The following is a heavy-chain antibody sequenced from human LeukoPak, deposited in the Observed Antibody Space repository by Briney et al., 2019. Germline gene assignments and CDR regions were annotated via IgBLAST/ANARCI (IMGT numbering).Heavy chain of an antibody. CDR3: ASLGGSGSFDY. Sequence: ASVKVSCKVSGYTLTELSMHWVRQAPGKGLEWMGGFDPEDGETIYAQKFQGRVTITRDTSASTAYMELSSLRSEDTAVYYCASLGGSGSFDYWGQGTLVTVSS. CDR2: FDPEDGET. J-gene: IGHJ4*02. D-gene: IGHD3-10*01. V-gene: IGHV1-24*01. CDR1: GYTLTELS.